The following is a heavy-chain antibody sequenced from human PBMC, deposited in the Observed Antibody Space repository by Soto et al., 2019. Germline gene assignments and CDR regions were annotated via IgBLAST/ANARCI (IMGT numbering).Heavy chain of an antibody. V-gene: IGHV1-3*01. D-gene: IGHD3-22*01. CDR1: GYTFSRYS. J-gene: IGHJ4*01. CDR2: INAGNGNT. Sequence: ASVKVSCKASGYTFSRYSIQWVRQAPGQGLEWMGWINAGNGNTKFSQKFQGRVTITKDTSAATAYMELSSLRSEDTAVYYCARPSMSDGLNYWGQGTLVTVSS. CDR3: ARPSMSDGLNY.